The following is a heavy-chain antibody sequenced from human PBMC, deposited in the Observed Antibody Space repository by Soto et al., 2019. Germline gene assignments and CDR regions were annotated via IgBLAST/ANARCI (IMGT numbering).Heavy chain of an antibody. J-gene: IGHJ6*02. Sequence: QVQLVQSGAEVKKPGASVKVSCKASGYTFTSYDINWVRQATGQGLEWMGWMNPNSGNTGYAQKFQGRVTMTRNTSISTAYMELRSLRSEDTAVYYCARGILRFLEWSVYYYYGMDVWGQGTTVTVSS. CDR2: MNPNSGNT. D-gene: IGHD3-3*01. CDR3: ARGILRFLEWSVYYYYGMDV. CDR1: GYTFTSYD. V-gene: IGHV1-8*01.